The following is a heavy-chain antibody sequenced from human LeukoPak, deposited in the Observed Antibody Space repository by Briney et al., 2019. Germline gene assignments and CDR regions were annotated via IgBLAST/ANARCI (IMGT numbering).Heavy chain of an antibody. CDR2: IYYSGST. CDR3: ARHAWFDP. Sequence: ASETLSLTCTVSGGSISSTSYYWGWIRQPPGKGLEWIGTIYYSGSTYYNPSLKSRVTISVDTSKNQFSLELSSVTAADTAVYYCARHAWFDPWGQGTLVTVSS. V-gene: IGHV4-39*01. CDR1: GGSISSTSYY. J-gene: IGHJ5*02.